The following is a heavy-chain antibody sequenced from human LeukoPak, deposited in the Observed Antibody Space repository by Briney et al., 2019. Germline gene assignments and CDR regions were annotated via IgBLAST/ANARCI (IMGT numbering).Heavy chain of an antibody. Sequence: GALRLSCAASGFTFSSYAMSWVRQAPGKGLEWVSVIYCGGSRYYADSVKGRFTISRDDSKNTLYLQMNSLRAEDTAVYYCARGLKYSSGWYYFDYWGQGTLVTVSS. CDR3: ARGLKYSSGWYYFDY. V-gene: IGHV3-66*01. CDR1: GFTFSSYA. D-gene: IGHD6-19*01. J-gene: IGHJ4*02. CDR2: IYCGGSR.